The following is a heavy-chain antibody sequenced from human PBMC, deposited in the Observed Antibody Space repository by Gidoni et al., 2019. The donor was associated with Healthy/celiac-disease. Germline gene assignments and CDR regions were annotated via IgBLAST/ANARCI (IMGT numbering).Heavy chain of an antibody. D-gene: IGHD1-26*01. CDR3: ARSRGPRRGGYPGVLGFDP. J-gene: IGHJ5*02. Sequence: QLQLQQSCPGLVKHSQTLSLTCTISGGAISSGGYYWCWIRRHPGKGLEWIGYIYYSGSTYYNPSLKSRVTISVDTSKNQFSLKLSSVTAADTAVYYCARSRGPRRGGYPGVLGFDPWGQGTLVTVSS. V-gene: IGHV4-31*03. CDR2: IYYSGST. CDR1: GGAISSGGYY.